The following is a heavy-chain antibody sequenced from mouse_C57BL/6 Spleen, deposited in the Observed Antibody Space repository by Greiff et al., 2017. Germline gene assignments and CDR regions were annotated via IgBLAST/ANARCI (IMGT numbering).Heavy chain of an antibody. Sequence: QVTLKESGPGILQSSQTLSLTCSFSGFSLSTSGMGVSWIRQPSGKGLEWLAHLYWDDDKRYNPSLKSRLTSAKDTSRNQVFLKITGEDTADTATYYWARMADYYGSSYDYAMDYWGQGTSVTVSS. J-gene: IGHJ4*01. D-gene: IGHD1-1*01. CDR2: LYWDDDK. V-gene: IGHV8-12*01. CDR3: ARMADYYGSSYDYAMDY. CDR1: GFSLSTSGMG.